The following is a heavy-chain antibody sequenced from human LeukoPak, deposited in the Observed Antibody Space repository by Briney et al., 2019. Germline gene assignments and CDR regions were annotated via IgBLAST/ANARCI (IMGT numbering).Heavy chain of an antibody. D-gene: IGHD6-13*01. CDR2: ISWDGGST. CDR1: GFTFDDYT. CDR3: ARDKAHLAAAGFIDY. Sequence: GGSLRLSCAASGFTFDDYTMHWVRQAPGKGLEWVSLISWDGGSTYYADSVMGRFTISRDNAKNSLYLQMNSLRAEDTAVYYCARDKAHLAAAGFIDYWGQGTLVTVSS. J-gene: IGHJ4*02. V-gene: IGHV3-43*01.